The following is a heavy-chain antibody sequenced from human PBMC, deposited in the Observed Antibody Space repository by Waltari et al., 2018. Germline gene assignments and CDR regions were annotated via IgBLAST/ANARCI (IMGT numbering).Heavy chain of an antibody. V-gene: IGHV3-30*02. Sequence: QVQLVESGGGVVQPGGSLRLSCAASGFTFSSYGMHWVRQAPGKGLGWLAVIRYDGSNKYYADSVKGRFTISRDNSKNTLYLQMNSLRAEDTAVYYSLPLDGDYEDWGQGTLVTVSS. CDR2: IRYDGSNK. CDR1: GFTFSSYG. CDR3: LPLDGDYED. D-gene: IGHD4-17*01. J-gene: IGHJ4*02.